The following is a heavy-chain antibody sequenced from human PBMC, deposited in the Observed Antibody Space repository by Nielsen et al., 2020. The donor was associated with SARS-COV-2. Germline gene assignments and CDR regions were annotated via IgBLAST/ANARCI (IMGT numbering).Heavy chain of an antibody. V-gene: IGHV3-33*05. CDR2: ISYDGSNK. CDR1: GFTFSSYG. J-gene: IGHJ6*03. Sequence: GGSLRLSCAASGFTFSSYGMHRVRQAPGKGLEWVAVISYDGSNKYYADSVKGRFTISRDNAKNSLYLQMNSLRAEDTAVYYCARGRDYGGNSGLYYYYYMDVWGKGTTVTVSS. CDR3: ARGRDYGGNSGLYYYYYMDV. D-gene: IGHD4-23*01.